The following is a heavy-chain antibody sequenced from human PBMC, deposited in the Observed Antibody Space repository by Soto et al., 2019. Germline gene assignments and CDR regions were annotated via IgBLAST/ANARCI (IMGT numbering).Heavy chain of an antibody. D-gene: IGHD6-19*01. CDR2: IWYDGSNK. Sequence: QVQLVESGGGVVQPGRSLRLSCAASGFTFSSYGMHWVRQAPGKGLEWVAVIWYDGSNKYYPDSVKGRFTISRDNSKNTLYLQMNSLRAEDTAVYYCARGMGSVAGFDYWGQGTLVTVSS. CDR1: GFTFSSYG. V-gene: IGHV3-33*01. J-gene: IGHJ4*02. CDR3: ARGMGSVAGFDY.